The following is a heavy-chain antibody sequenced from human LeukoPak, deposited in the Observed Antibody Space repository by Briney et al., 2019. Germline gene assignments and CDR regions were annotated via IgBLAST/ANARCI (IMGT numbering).Heavy chain of an antibody. D-gene: IGHD3-3*01. V-gene: IGHV3-21*01. CDR1: GFTFSSSA. CDR3: ARDRGGFWSGYYSNDAFDI. J-gene: IGHJ3*02. Sequence: GGSLRLSCAASGFTFSSSAMSWVRQAPGKGLEWVSAISNNGGYTYYADSVKGRFTISRDNAEHSLFLQMNSLRADDTAVYYCARDRGGFWSGYYSNDAFDIWGQGTMVTVSS. CDR2: ISNNGGYT.